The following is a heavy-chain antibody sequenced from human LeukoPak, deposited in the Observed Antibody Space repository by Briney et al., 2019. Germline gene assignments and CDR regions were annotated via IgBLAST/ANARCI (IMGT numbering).Heavy chain of an antibody. CDR3: AKDSGQHLVPREDYGMDV. J-gene: IGHJ6*02. D-gene: IGHD6-13*01. V-gene: IGHV3-23*01. Sequence: GGSLRLSCVVSGFSFSSYAMSWVRQAPGEGLGWVSAISGGGGSTYYADSVKGRFTISRDNSKNTLYLQMNSLRAEETAVYYCAKDSGQHLVPREDYGMDVWGQGTTVTVSS. CDR1: GFSFSSYA. CDR2: ISGGGGST.